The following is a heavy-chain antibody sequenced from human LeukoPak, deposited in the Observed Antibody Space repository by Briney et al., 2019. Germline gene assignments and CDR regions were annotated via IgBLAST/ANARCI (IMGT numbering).Heavy chain of an antibody. Sequence: PSETLSLTCTVSGVSISSSSHYWGWIRQPPGKGLEWIGSTSYSGSTYYNPSLKSRVTISVDTSKNQFSLKLSSVTAADTAVYYCARWVRVRPNSEGYCSGGSCYSGVSWGQGTLVTVSS. D-gene: IGHD2-15*01. V-gene: IGHV4-39*07. CDR1: GVSISSSSHY. J-gene: IGHJ4*02. CDR3: ARWVRVRPNSEGYCSGGSCYSGVS. CDR2: TSYSGST.